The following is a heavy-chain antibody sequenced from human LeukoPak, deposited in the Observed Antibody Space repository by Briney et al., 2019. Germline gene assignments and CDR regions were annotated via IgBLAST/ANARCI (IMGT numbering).Heavy chain of an antibody. V-gene: IGHV3-23*01. CDR3: AKDSKSMVRGVIIY. CDR1: GFTLSTYA. J-gene: IGHJ4*02. D-gene: IGHD3-10*01. Sequence: GGSLRLSCAASGFTLSTYAMNWVRQAPGKGLEWVSGISAGGGSTYYADSVKGRFTISRDNSKNTLYLQMNSLRAEDTAVYYCAKDSKSMVRGVIIYWGQGTLVTVSS. CDR2: ISAGGGST.